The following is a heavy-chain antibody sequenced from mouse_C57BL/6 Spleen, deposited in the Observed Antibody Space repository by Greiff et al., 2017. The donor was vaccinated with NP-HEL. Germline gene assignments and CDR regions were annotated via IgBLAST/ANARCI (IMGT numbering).Heavy chain of an antibody. J-gene: IGHJ2*01. CDR3: ARYYYGSSYEVDY. CDR1: GYTFTSYG. Sequence: QVQLKESGAELARPGASVKLSCKASGYTFTSYGISWVKQRTGQGLEWIGEIYPRSGNTYYNEKFKGKATLTADKSSSTAYMELRSLTSEDSAVYFCARYYYGSSYEVDYWGQGTTLTVSS. D-gene: IGHD1-1*01. CDR2: IYPRSGNT. V-gene: IGHV1-81*01.